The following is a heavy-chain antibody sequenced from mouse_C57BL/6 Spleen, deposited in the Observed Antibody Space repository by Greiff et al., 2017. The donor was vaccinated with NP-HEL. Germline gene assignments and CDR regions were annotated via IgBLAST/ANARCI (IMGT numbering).Heavy chain of an antibody. Sequence: VQLKQSGPELVKPGASVKISCKASGYSFTDYNMNWVKQSNGKSLEWIGVINPNYGTTSYNQKFKGKATLTVDQSSSTAYMQLNSLTSEDSAVYYCARGAQATDYYAMDYWGQGTSVTVSS. V-gene: IGHV1-39*01. CDR2: INPNYGTT. D-gene: IGHD3-2*02. J-gene: IGHJ4*01. CDR1: GYSFTDYN. CDR3: ARGAQATDYYAMDY.